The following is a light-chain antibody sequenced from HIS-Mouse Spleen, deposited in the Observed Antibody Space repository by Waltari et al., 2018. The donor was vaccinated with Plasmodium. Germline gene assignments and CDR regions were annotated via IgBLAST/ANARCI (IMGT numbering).Light chain of an antibody. V-gene: IGLV2-14*03. Sequence: QSALTQPASVSGSPGQSITISCTGTSSDVGGYNYVSWYQQHPGKAPKLMIYDVSNRPCGGSNRCSGSKSGNTASLTISGLQAEDEADYYCSSYTSSSTLVFGGGTKLTVL. CDR1: SSDVGGYNY. J-gene: IGLJ2*01. CDR3: SSYTSSSTLV. CDR2: DVS.